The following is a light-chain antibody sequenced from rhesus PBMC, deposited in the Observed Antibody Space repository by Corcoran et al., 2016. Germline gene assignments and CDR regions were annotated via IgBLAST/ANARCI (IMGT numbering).Light chain of an antibody. J-gene: IGKJ1*01. Sequence: DIQMTQSPSSLSASVGDTVTITCRASQGISSWLAWYQQTPGKAPKLRIYKAASLQSGVPSGFSGIGSGTDFTLTISSLQSEDFATYYCQQYSSRPWTFGQGTKVEIK. CDR3: QQYSSRPWT. V-gene: IGKV1-22*01. CDR1: QGISSW. CDR2: KAA.